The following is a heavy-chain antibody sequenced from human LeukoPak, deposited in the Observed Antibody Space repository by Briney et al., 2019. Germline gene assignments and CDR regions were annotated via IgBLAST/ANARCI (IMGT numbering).Heavy chain of an antibody. CDR3: ARAHAYYDYVWGSYRYVRSGMDV. Sequence: PSETLSLTCTVSGGSISSSSYYWGWIRQPPGKGLEWIGEINHSGSTNYNPSLKSRVTISVDTSKNQFSLKVSSVTAADTAVYYCARAHAYYDYVWGSYRYVRSGMDVWGQGTTVTVSS. V-gene: IGHV4-39*07. D-gene: IGHD3-16*02. CDR1: GGSISSSSYY. CDR2: INHSGST. J-gene: IGHJ6*02.